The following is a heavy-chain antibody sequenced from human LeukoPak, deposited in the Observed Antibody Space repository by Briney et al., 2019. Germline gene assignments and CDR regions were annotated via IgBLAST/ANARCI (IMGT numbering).Heavy chain of an antibody. V-gene: IGHV1-2*02. CDR3: ARSHGYSWDFDY. D-gene: IGHD5-18*01. J-gene: IGHJ4*02. CDR2: INPNSGGT. Sequence: ASVKVSCKSSGYTFTGYYMHWVRQAPGQGPVWMGWINPNSGGTNYAQKFQGRVTMTRDTSISTAYMELSRLRSDDTAVYYCARSHGYSWDFDYWGQGTLVTVSS. CDR1: GYTFTGYY.